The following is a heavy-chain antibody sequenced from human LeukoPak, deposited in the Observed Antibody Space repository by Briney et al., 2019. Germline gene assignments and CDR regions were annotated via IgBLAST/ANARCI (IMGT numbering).Heavy chain of an antibody. CDR2: INPNSGGT. D-gene: IGHD3-22*01. CDR1: GYTFTGYY. J-gene: IGHJ4*02. Sequence: GASVKVSCKASGYTFTGYYMHWVRQAPGQGLEWMGWINPNSGGTIYAQKFQGRVTMTEDTSTDTAYMELSSLRSEDTAVYYCATDQGPSSRNYYDSSGFDYWGQGTLVTVSS. CDR3: ATDQGPSSRNYYDSSGFDY. V-gene: IGHV1-2*02.